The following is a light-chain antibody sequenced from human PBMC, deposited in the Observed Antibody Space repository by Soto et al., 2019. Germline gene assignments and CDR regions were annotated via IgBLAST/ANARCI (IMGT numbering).Light chain of an antibody. J-gene: IGKJ5*01. Sequence: DIQVTQTTSSLSAAGGDRGTITCRSSQSIANYLNWYQQKPGKAPKLLIYAASTLQSGVPSKFSGSGFGTDFTLTISSLQTEDFATYYCQQNYSPPPITFGQGTRLEIK. CDR2: AAS. CDR3: QQNYSPPPIT. V-gene: IGKV1-39*01. CDR1: QSIANY.